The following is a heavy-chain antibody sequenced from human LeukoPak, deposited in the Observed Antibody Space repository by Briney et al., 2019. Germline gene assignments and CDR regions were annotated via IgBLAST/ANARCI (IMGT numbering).Heavy chain of an antibody. Sequence: PSETLSLTCTVSGGSISSCYWSWIRQPSGKGLEWIGNIYYRGGTNYNPSLKSRLTISVDTSKNQFSLKLSSVTAADTAVYYCATSKLQLFPFDYWGQGTLVTVSS. V-gene: IGHV4-59*08. CDR1: GGSISSCY. J-gene: IGHJ4*02. CDR2: IYYRGGT. D-gene: IGHD3-10*01. CDR3: ATSKLQLFPFDY.